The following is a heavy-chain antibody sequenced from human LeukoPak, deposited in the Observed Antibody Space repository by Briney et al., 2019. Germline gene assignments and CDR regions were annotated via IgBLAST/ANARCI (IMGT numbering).Heavy chain of an antibody. V-gene: IGHV3-66*04. CDR3: ARQRAFDI. CDR2: IYSDGST. J-gene: IGHJ3*02. Sequence: GGSLRLSCVASGLTVSSNYMSWVRQAPGKGLQWVSVIYSDGSTYYADSVKGRFTISRDNSKNTLYLQMNSLRAEDTAVYYCARQRAFDIWGQGTMVTVST. CDR1: GLTVSSNY.